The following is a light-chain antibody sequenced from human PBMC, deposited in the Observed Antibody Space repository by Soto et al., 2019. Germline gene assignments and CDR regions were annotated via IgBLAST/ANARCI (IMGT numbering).Light chain of an antibody. CDR1: QSIYTW. CDR3: QKYDSAPLT. Sequence: DLQMTRSPSTLSASVGDRVTIXXXANQSIYTWLAWYQHKPGKAPKLLIYAASTLQSGVPSRFSGSGSGTDFTLTISSLQPEDVATYYCQKYDSAPLTFGGGTKVDIK. J-gene: IGKJ4*01. CDR2: AAS. V-gene: IGKV1-27*01.